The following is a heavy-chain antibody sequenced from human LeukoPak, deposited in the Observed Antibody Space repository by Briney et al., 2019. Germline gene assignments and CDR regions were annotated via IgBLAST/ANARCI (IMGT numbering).Heavy chain of an antibody. V-gene: IGHV7-4-1*02. CDR3: ARGEYYYDSSGYYLPAVDI. Sequence: GASVKVSCKASGYTFTSYAMNWVRQAPGQGLEWMGWINTNTGNPTYAQGFTGRFVFSLDTSVSTAYLQISSLKAEDTAVYYCARGEYYYDSSGYYLPAVDIWGQGTMVTVSS. CDR2: INTNTGNP. CDR1: GYTFTSYA. D-gene: IGHD3-22*01. J-gene: IGHJ3*02.